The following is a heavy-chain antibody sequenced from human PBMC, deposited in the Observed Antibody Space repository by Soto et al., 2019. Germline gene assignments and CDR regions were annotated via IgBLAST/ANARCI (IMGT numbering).Heavy chain of an antibody. CDR1: GYTFADYY. J-gene: IGHJ3*02. D-gene: IGHD3-22*01. CDR2: INPICGST. CDR3: ASGDYDSSGYYLPPDAFDI. Sequence: ASVKVSCKASGYTFADYYIHWVRQAPGRGLEWMGMINPICGSTNFAQKFQGRVTITADESTSTAYMELSSLRSEDTAVYYCASGDYDSSGYYLPPDAFDIWGQGTMVTVSS. V-gene: IGHV1-46*01.